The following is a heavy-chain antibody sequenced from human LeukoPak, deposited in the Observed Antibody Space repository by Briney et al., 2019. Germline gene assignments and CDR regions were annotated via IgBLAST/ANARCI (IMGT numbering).Heavy chain of an antibody. V-gene: IGHV3-23*01. CDR1: GFTFSSYA. CDR3: AKPIMSTVTTLGLYFDY. Sequence: GSLRLSCAASGFTFSSYAMSWVRQAPGKGLEWVSAISGSGGGTYYADSVKGRFTISRDNSKNTPYLQMNSLRAEDTAVYYCAKPIMSTVTTLGLYFDYWGQGALVTVSS. J-gene: IGHJ4*02. D-gene: IGHD4-17*01. CDR2: ISGSGGGT.